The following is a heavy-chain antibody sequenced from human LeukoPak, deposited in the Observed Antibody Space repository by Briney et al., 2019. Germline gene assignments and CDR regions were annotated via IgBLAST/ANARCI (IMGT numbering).Heavy chain of an antibody. CDR2: INPSGGST. CDR1: GYTFTSYY. J-gene: IGHJ5*02. D-gene: IGHD3-3*01. V-gene: IGHV1-46*03. Sequence: ASVKVSCKASGYTFTSYYMHWVRQAPGQGLEWMGIINPSGGSTSYAQKFQGRVTMTRDTSTSTDYMELSSLRSEDTAVYYCARDSGLRFLEWLFDPWGQGTLVTVSS. CDR3: ARDSGLRFLEWLFDP.